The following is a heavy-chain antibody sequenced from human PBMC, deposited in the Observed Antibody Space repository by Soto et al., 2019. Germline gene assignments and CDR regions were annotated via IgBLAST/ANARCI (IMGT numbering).Heavy chain of an antibody. CDR1: GFTFSSYW. J-gene: IGHJ6*02. D-gene: IGHD3-9*01. CDR3: AGGRTYYDILTGYLTPYYYYYGMAV. V-gene: IGHV3-7*04. CDR2: IKQDGSEK. Sequence: TGGSLRLSCAASGFTFSSYWMSWVRQAPGKGLEWVANIKQDGSEKYYVDSVKGRFTISRDNAKNSLYLQMNSLRAEDTAVYYCAGGRTYYDILTGYLTPYYYYYGMAVWGQGTTVTVSS.